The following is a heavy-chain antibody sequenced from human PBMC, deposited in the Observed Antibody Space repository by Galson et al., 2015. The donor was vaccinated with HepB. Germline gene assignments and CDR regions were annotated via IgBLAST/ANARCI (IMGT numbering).Heavy chain of an antibody. V-gene: IGHV3-11*06. CDR3: ATYRFLSTSTGRFFRH. CDR2: IGMSSGHT. CDR1: GFNFSDYY. J-gene: IGHJ1*01. Sequence: SLRPSCAASGFNFSDYYMSWIRQTPEKGLEWVSYIGMSSGHTNYAGAVKGRFTISRDNAKNTLFLQMTNLSAEDTAVYYCATYRFLSTSTGRFFRHWGQGTLVTVSS. D-gene: IGHD2/OR15-2a*01.